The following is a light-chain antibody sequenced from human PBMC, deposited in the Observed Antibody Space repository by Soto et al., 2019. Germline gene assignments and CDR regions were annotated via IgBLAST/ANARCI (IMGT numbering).Light chain of an antibody. CDR1: QPLRSRY. CDR2: STS. J-gene: IGKJ1*01. CDR3: QHFGSSVPWT. Sequence: VLTQSPATLSLSVGERATLSCRTSQPLRSRYLAWYQQKVGQAPKLLMYSTSTRASGIPDRFSGSGSGTDFTLTISRLEPEDFAVYYCQHFGSSVPWTFGQGTKVEIK. V-gene: IGKV3-20*01.